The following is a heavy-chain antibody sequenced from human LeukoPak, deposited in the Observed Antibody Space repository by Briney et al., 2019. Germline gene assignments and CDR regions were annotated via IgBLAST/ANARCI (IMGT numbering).Heavy chain of an antibody. CDR1: GFTFSIYD. CDR3: ANGAFRLYYIDV. J-gene: IGHJ6*03. V-gene: IGHV3-23*01. Sequence: GGSLRLSCAASGFTFSIYDLSWVRQAPGKGLECVSAIDRGVGSTYYADSVKGRFTISRDNAKNTVYLQMNSLRAEDTAVYYCANGAFRLYYIDVWGKGTTVTVSS. CDR2: IDRGVGST. D-gene: IGHD3-16*01.